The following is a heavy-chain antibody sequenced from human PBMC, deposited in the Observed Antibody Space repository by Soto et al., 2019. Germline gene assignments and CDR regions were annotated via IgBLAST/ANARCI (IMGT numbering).Heavy chain of an antibody. J-gene: IGHJ4*02. CDR1: GFTFSSYA. CDR3: AKDHYYGSGSYYLCFDF. CDR2: ISGSGGST. V-gene: IGHV3-23*01. Sequence: EMQLLESGGGLVQPGGSLRLSCAASGFTFSSYAMSWVRQAPGKGLEWVSAISGSGGSTYYADSVKGRFTISRDNSNNTLYLQMHSLRAEDTAVYYCAKDHYYGSGSYYLCFDFWGQGTLVTVSS. D-gene: IGHD3-10*01.